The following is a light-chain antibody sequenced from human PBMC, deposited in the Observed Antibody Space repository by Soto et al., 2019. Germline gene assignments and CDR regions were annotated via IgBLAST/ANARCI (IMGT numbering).Light chain of an antibody. CDR2: GAS. CDR3: QHYYYSQPYI. J-gene: IGKJ2*01. Sequence: EIVSTQSPGTLSLSPGERATLSCRTSQSISTNNLAWYQQKPGQAPRLLIYGASRRAAGIPDTFSGSGSLTDFNPTIIRLEPEDVVVDYCQHYYYSQPYIFGQGTKLEIK. CDR1: QSISTNN. V-gene: IGKV3-20*01.